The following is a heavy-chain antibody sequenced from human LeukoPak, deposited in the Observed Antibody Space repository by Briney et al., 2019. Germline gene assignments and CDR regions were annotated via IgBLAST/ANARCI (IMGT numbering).Heavy chain of an antibody. J-gene: IGHJ5*02. CDR3: AREPIAAASWFDP. Sequence: PSETLSLTCTVSGGSISIYYWSWIRQPAGKGLEWIGRIYTSGSTNYNPSLKSRVTISVDTSKNQFSLKLSSVTAADTAVYYCAREPIAAASWFDPWGQGTLVTVSS. V-gene: IGHV4-4*07. CDR1: GGSISIYY. CDR2: IYTSGST. D-gene: IGHD6-13*01.